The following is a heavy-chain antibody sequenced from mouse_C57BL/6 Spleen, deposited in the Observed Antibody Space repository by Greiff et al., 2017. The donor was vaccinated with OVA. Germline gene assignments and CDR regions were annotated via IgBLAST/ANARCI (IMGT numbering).Heavy chain of an antibody. CDR1: GYTFTSYW. J-gene: IGHJ4*01. CDR3: ARESQLRPYAMDY. D-gene: IGHD3-2*02. CDR2: IYPGSGST. V-gene: IGHV1-55*01. Sequence: QVQLQQPGAELVKPGASVKMSCKASGYTFTSYWITWVKQRPGQGLEWIGDIYPGSGSTNYNEKFKSKATLTVDTSSSTAYMQLSSLTSEDSAVYYCARESQLRPYAMDYWGQGTSVTVSS.